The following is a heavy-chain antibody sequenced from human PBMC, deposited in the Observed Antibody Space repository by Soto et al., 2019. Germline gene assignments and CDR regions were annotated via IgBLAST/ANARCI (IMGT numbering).Heavy chain of an antibody. Sequence: QVQLVQSGAEVKNPGASVKVSCKASGYTFTRYGIVWARQAPGQGLEWMGWINTYNGNTNYAQNVQGRVTLTTDTSTSTAYMELWSLRSNDTAIYYCAMVDVYVTPSPQDVWGQGTTVIVSS. CDR2: INTYNGNT. D-gene: IGHD3-16*01. CDR1: GYTFTRYG. J-gene: IGHJ6*02. V-gene: IGHV1-18*01. CDR3: AMVDVYVTPSPQDV.